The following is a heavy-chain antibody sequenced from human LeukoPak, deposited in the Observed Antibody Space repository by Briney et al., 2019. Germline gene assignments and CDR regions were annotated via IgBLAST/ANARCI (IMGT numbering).Heavy chain of an antibody. Sequence: GGSLRLSCAASGFTFSDYYMSWVRQAPGKGLEWVANIKEDGSEKYYVDSVKGRFTMSRDNAKNSVYLQMNRLRVEDTAVYYCARRSYRGVIGVYYYYYMDVWGKGTPVTVSS. CDR2: IKEDGSEK. V-gene: IGHV3-7*01. CDR1: GFTFSDYY. CDR3: ARRSYRGVIGVYYYYYMDV. J-gene: IGHJ6*03. D-gene: IGHD3-16*02.